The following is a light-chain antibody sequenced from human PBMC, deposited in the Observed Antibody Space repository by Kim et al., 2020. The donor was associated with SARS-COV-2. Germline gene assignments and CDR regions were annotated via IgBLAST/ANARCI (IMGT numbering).Light chain of an antibody. CDR3: QQSYSTPPWT. V-gene: IGKV1-39*01. CDR1: QSISRY. CDR2: AAS. J-gene: IGKJ1*01. Sequence: DIQMTQSPSSLSASVGDRVTITCRASQSISRYLNWYQQKPGKAPKRLIYAASSLQSGVPSRFSGSGSGTDVTLTISSLQPEDFATYYCQQSYSTPPWTFGQGTKVDIK.